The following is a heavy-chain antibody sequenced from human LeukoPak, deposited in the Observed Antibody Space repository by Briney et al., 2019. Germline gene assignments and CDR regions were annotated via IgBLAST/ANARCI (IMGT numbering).Heavy chain of an antibody. J-gene: IGHJ3*02. CDR2: KKQDGSEK. D-gene: IGHD3-10*01. CDR1: GFTFSTYY. Sequence: GGSLRLSCAASGFTFSTYYMRWVRRARGTGLERVANKKQDGSEKYYVDSGKGRFTISRDNAKNSLYLKMNSLRAEDTALYYCARSLLWFGELVGAFDIWGQGTMVTVSS. V-gene: IGHV3-7*01. CDR3: ARSLLWFGELVGAFDI.